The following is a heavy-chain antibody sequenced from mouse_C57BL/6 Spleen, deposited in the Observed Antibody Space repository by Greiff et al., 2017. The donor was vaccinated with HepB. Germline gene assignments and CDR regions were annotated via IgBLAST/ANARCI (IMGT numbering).Heavy chain of an antibody. V-gene: IGHV5-17*01. CDR2: ISSGSSTI. J-gene: IGHJ2*01. CDR1: GFTFSDYG. Sequence: EVHLVESGGGLVKPGGSLKLSCAASGFTFSDYGMHWVRQAPEKGLEWVAYISSGSSTIYYADTVKGRFTISRDNAKNTLFLQMTSLRSEDTAMYYCARAYDGYYGYFDYWGQGTTLTVSS. CDR3: ARAYDGYYGYFDY. D-gene: IGHD2-3*01.